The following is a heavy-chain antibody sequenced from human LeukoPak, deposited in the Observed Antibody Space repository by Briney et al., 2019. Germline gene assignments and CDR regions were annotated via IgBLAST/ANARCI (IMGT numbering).Heavy chain of an antibody. CDR1: GFTFSSYG. D-gene: IGHD4-23*01. Sequence: EGSLRLSCAASGFTFSSYGMHWVRQAPGKGLEWVAVIWYDGSNKYYADSVKGRFTISRGNSKNTLYLQMNSLRAEDTAVYYCAKPDYGGRPYYFDYWGQGTLVTVSS. J-gene: IGHJ4*02. CDR2: IWYDGSNK. CDR3: AKPDYGGRPYYFDY. V-gene: IGHV3-33*06.